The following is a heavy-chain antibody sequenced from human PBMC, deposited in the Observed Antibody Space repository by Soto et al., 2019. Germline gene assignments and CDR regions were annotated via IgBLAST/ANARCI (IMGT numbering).Heavy chain of an antibody. V-gene: IGHV3-23*01. CDR2: ISGSGGST. CDR1: GFTFSSYA. CDR3: AKIPTVTTNYYGMDV. J-gene: IGHJ6*02. D-gene: IGHD4-4*01. Sequence: PGGSLSLSCAASGFTFSSYAMSWVRQAPGKGLEWVSAISGSGGSTYYADSVKGRFTISRDNSKNTLFLQMNSLRAEDTAVYYCAKIPTVTTNYYGMDVWGQGTTVTVSS.